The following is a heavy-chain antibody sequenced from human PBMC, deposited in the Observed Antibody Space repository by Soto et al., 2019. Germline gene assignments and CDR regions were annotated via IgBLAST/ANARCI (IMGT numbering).Heavy chain of an antibody. Sequence: ASVKVSCKASGYTFTRYGISWVRQAPGQGLEWMGWISAYNGNTNYAQKLQGRVTMTTDTSTSTAYMELRSLRSDDTAVYYCARAYCGGDCYRNWFDPWGQGTLVTVSS. J-gene: IGHJ5*02. D-gene: IGHD2-21*02. CDR3: ARAYCGGDCYRNWFDP. CDR1: GYTFTRYG. V-gene: IGHV1-18*04. CDR2: ISAYNGNT.